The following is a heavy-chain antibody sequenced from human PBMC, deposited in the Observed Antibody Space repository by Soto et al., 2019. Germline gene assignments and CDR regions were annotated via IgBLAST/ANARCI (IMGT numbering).Heavy chain of an antibody. CDR2: IKQDGSEK. CDR3: AIYCGSTRCFISLYEH. V-gene: IGHV3-7*01. CDR1: VFTFIGYL. Sequence: PVGSLILSCSASVFTFIGYLINWFLQAPVKGLEWVANIKQDGSEKYYVDSVKGRFTISRDNAKSSLYLQMNSLRAEDEDMYYCAIYCGSTRCFISLYEHWGPGNLVTVSS. J-gene: IGHJ4*02. D-gene: IGHD2-2*01.